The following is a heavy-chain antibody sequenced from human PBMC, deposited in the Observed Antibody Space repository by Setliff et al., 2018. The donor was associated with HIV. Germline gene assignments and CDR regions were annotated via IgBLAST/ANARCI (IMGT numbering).Heavy chain of an antibody. CDR3: ARDEGAYGSGSSDY. CDR2: INAGNGNT. CDR1: GYTFTSYA. J-gene: IGHJ4*02. V-gene: IGHV1-3*01. Sequence: GASVKVSCKASGYTFTSYAMHWVRQAPGQRLEWMGWINAGNGNTKYSQKFQGRVTITRDTSASTAYVELSSLRSEDTAVYYCARDEGAYGSGSSDYWGQGTLVTVSS. D-gene: IGHD3-10*01.